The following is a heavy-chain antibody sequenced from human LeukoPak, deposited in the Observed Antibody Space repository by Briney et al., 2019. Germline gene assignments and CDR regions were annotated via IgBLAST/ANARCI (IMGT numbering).Heavy chain of an antibody. CDR2: INHSGST. CDR1: GGSFSGYY. D-gene: IGHD3-3*01. V-gene: IGHV4-34*01. Sequence: PPETLSLTCAVYGGSFSGYYWSWIRQPPGKGLEWIGEINHSGSTNYNPSLKSRVTISVDTSKNQFSLKLSSVTAADTAVYYCARTALYDFWSGYYFSGYYYYYMDVWGKGTTVTVSS. CDR3: ARTALYDFWSGYYFSGYYYYYMDV. J-gene: IGHJ6*03.